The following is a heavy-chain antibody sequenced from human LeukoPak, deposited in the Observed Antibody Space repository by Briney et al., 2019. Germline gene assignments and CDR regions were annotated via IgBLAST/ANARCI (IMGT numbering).Heavy chain of an antibody. D-gene: IGHD6-19*01. CDR1: GLTFSSYA. CDR2: ISTSSSYI. CDR3: ARDRGAVAGTGGAFDV. J-gene: IGHJ3*01. Sequence: RSGGSLRLSCAASGLTFSSYAMNWVRQAPGKGLEWVSSISTSSSYIYYADSVKGRFTISRDNAKNSLYLQMNSLRAEDTAVYYCARDRGAVAGTGGAFDVWGQGTMVTVSS. V-gene: IGHV3-21*01.